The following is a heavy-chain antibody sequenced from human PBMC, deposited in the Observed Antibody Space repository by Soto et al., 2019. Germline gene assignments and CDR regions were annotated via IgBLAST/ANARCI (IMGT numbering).Heavy chain of an antibody. D-gene: IGHD4-17*01. Sequence: DVQLVESGGGLVQPGEYLRLSCVASGFTFSGYAMIWGRQAPGKGLEWVSYISSRGSSIYYADSVKGRCIISRDNAKDSLILQMNSLRGEDSAVYYCARGYRSTATPYLWGQGTRVTVS. CDR2: ISSRGSSI. CDR3: ARGYRSTATPYL. CDR1: GFTFSGYA. J-gene: IGHJ5*02. V-gene: IGHV3-48*01.